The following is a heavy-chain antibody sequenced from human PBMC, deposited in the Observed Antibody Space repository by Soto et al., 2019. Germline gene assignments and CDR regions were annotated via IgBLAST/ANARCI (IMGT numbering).Heavy chain of an antibody. CDR3: AKDRGDMLRAVSYSNYFHYGMDV. D-gene: IGHD3-10*01. V-gene: IGHV3-23*01. J-gene: IGHJ6*02. CDR2: FSGSGGST. Sequence: SLRLSCEVSGFTFKSYAMSWVRLAPGKGLQRVSAFSGSGGSTYYADSVKGRFTISRDNSKNTLYLQMNSLRAEDTAVYYCAKDRGDMLRAVSYSNYFHYGMDVWGQGTTGT. CDR1: GFTFKSYA.